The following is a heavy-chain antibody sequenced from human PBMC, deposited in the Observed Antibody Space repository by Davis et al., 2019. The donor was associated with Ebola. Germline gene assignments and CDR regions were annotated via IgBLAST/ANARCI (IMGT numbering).Heavy chain of an antibody. CDR1: GGTFSSYA. D-gene: IGHD3-22*01. J-gene: IGHJ4*02. V-gene: IGHV1-46*01. Sequence: AASVKVSCKASGGTFSSYAISWVRQAPGQGLEWMGIINPSGGSTSYAQKFQGRVTMTRDTSISTAYMELSRLRSEDTAVYYCAREEYYYDSSGYYHATFDYWGQGTLVTVSS. CDR2: INPSGGST. CDR3: AREEYYYDSSGYYHATFDY.